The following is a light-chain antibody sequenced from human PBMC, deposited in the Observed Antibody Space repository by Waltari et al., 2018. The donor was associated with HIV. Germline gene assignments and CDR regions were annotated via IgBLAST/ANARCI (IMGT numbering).Light chain of an antibody. V-gene: IGLV2-23*02. J-gene: IGLJ1*01. CDR3: CSYASGSTFV. CDR2: EVR. Sequence: QSALTLPASVSGSPRPSLTISCTGTSSDLGLYHLVPWYQQHPGKAPTVMIYEVRTRPSGVSNRFSGYKSGNTASLIISGLQAEDEADYYCCSYASGSTFVFGTGTKVTVL. CDR1: SSDLGLYHL.